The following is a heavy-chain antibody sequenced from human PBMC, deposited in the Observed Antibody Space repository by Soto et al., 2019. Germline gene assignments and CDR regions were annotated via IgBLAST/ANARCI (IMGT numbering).Heavy chain of an antibody. CDR2: ISSDGSNK. CDR1: GFTFSSHA. V-gene: IGHV3-30-3*01. D-gene: IGHD1-26*01. J-gene: IGHJ4*02. Sequence: QVQLVESGGGVVQPGRSLRLSCAVSGFTFSSHAMLWVRQAPGKGLEWVTLISSDGSNKYYADSVKGRFTTSRDNSKNTMYLQMNSLRVEDTAVYYCARDDEGGSDCDLGYWGQGALVTVSS. CDR3: ARDDEGGSDCDLGY.